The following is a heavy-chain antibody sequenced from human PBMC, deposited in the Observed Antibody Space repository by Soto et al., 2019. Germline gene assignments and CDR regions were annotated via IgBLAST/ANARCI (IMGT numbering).Heavy chain of an antibody. Sequence: SVKVSCKASGGTFSSYAISWVRQAPGQGLEWMGGIIPIFGTANYAQKFQGRVTITADESTSTAYMELSSLRSEDTAVYYCARGGLRYFDFDYWGQGTLVTVSS. CDR1: GGTFSSYA. J-gene: IGHJ4*02. D-gene: IGHD3-9*01. V-gene: IGHV1-69*13. CDR3: ARGGLRYFDFDY. CDR2: IIPIFGTA.